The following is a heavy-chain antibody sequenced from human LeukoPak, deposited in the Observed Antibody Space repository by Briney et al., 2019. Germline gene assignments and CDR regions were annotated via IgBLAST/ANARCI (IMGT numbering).Heavy chain of an antibody. Sequence: SETLSLTCSVSGYSISSTYYWGWIRPPAGKGLEWIGRIYTSGTTNYNPSLKSRVTISVGTSKSQFSLKLSSVTAADTAVYYCAREVSDYDILTGWIDYWGQGALVSVSS. V-gene: IGHV4-4*07. CDR2: IYTSGTT. CDR1: GYSISSTYY. CDR3: AREVSDYDILTGWIDY. J-gene: IGHJ4*02. D-gene: IGHD3-9*01.